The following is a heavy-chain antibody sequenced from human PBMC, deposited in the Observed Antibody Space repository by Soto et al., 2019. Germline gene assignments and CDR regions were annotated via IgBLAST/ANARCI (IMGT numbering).Heavy chain of an antibody. CDR1: GGSISSPGYY. V-gene: IGHV4-31*11. J-gene: IGHJ6*02. CDR3: AIDRRYSSGAYLDV. D-gene: IGHD6-19*01. CDR2: IYYSGGT. Sequence: PSETLSLTCAVSGGSISSPGYYWTWIRQHPGKGLEWIGYIYYSGGTSYNRSLSSRLAISVDSSKNHFSLQLRSVTAADAAVDYCAIDRRYSSGAYLDVWGQGTAVSVA.